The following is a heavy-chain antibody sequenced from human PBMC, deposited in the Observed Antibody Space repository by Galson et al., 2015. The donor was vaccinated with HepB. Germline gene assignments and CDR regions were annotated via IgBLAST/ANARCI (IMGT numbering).Heavy chain of an antibody. V-gene: IGHV1-69*13. CDR2: IIPIFGIA. J-gene: IGHJ6*02. D-gene: IGHD6-6*01. CDR1: GGTFSSYA. Sequence: SVKVSCKASGGTFSSYAISWVRQAPGQGLEWMGGIIPIFGIANYAQKFQGRVTITADESTSTAYMELSSLRSEDTAVYYCAREKGGIAARPGYYGMDVWGQGTTVTVSS. CDR3: AREKGGIAARPGYYGMDV.